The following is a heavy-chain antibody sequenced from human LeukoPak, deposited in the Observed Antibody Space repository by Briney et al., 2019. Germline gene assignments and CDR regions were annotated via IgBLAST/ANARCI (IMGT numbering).Heavy chain of an antibody. CDR2: INHSGST. J-gene: IGHJ6*02. V-gene: IGHV4-34*01. Sequence: KPSETLSLTCAVYGGSFSGYYWSWIRQPPGKGLEWNGEINHSGSTNYNPSLKSRVTISVDTSKNQFSLKLSSVTAADTAVYYCARGTRYYYGMDVWGQGTTVTVSS. CDR1: GGSFSGYY. CDR3: ARGTRYYYGMDV.